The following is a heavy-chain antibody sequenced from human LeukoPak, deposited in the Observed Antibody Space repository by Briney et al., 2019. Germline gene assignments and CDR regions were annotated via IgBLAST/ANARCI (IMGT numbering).Heavy chain of an antibody. CDR2: VSYGGGA. Sequence: SETLSLTCSVSGASLRSRFWRWIRQPPGKGLEWIGYVSYGGGASYERFFKSRVTMSVDTSKNQVSLNLTSVPAADAAVYYCARTIPPPYHMDAWGKGTTVTVSS. V-gene: IGHV4-59*11. CDR1: GASLRSRF. J-gene: IGHJ6*03. CDR3: ARTIPPPYHMDA.